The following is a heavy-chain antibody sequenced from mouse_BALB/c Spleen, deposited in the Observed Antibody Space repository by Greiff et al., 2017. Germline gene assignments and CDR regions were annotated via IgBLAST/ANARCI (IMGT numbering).Heavy chain of an antibody. CDR1: GFTFSSFG. J-gene: IGHJ4*01. CDR2: ISSGSSTI. V-gene: IGHV5-17*02. Sequence: EVQGVESGGGLVQPGGSRKLSCAASGFTFSSFGMHWVRQAPEKGLEWVAYISSGSSTIYYADTVKGRFTISRDNPKNTLFLQMTSLRSEDTAMYYCARAGLITTRNAMDYWGQGTSVTVS. CDR3: ARAGLITTRNAMDY. D-gene: IGHD2-4*01.